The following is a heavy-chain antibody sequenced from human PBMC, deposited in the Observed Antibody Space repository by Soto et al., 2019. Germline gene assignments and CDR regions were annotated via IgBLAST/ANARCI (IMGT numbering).Heavy chain of an antibody. D-gene: IGHD2-8*02. CDR2: IYYSGST. V-gene: IGHV4-31*03. J-gene: IGHJ4*02. Sequence: QLQLQESGPGLVKPSQTLSLACTVSGGSFSSGGYYWSWIRQLPGKGLEWIGYIYYSGSTYYNPSLKSRFTISLDTSKNQFSLKLSSVTAADTAVYYRARATSFSGHHGYWGQGTLVTVSS. CDR1: GGSFSSGGYY. CDR3: ARATSFSGHHGY.